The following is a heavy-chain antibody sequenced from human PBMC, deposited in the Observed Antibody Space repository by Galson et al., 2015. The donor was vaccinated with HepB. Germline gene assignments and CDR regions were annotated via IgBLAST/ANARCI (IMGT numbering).Heavy chain of an antibody. CDR1: GFTSSSYG. J-gene: IGHJ6*02. V-gene: IGHV3-30*03. D-gene: IGHD2-2*01. CDR2: ISYDGSNK. CDR3: TTPHCSSTSCYGYYGMDV. Sequence: SLRLSCAASGFTSSSYGMHWVRQALGKGLEWVAVISYDGSNKYYADSVKGRFTISRDNSKNTLYLQMNSLKTEDTAVYYCTTPHCSSTSCYGYYGMDVWGQGTTVTVSS.